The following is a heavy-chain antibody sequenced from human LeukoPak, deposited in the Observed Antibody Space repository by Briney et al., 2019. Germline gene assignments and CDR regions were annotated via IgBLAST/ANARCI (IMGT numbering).Heavy chain of an antibody. CDR2: INGSGGST. CDR1: GFTFSSYA. Sequence: GGSLRLSCAASGFTFSSYAVSWVRQAPGKGLGWVSSINGSGGSTHNVDSVKGRFTISRDNSKNPLYLQMNSLRAEDTALYYCAKDRSCTNDICHGDFDYWGQGTLVTVSS. J-gene: IGHJ4*02. D-gene: IGHD2-8*01. V-gene: IGHV3-23*01. CDR3: AKDRSCTNDICHGDFDY.